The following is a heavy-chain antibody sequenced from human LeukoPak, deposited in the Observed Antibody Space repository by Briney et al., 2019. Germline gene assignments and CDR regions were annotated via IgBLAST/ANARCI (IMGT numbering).Heavy chain of an antibody. J-gene: IGHJ4*02. Sequence: PGGSLRLSCAASGFTFSSYAMHWVRQAPGKGLEWVAVISYDGSNKYYADSVKGRFTISRDNFKNTLYLQMNSLRAEDTAVYYCARDSAIAAAGGYFDYWGQGTLVTVSS. CDR3: ARDSAIAAAGGYFDY. D-gene: IGHD6-13*01. CDR1: GFTFSSYA. V-gene: IGHV3-30-3*01. CDR2: ISYDGSNK.